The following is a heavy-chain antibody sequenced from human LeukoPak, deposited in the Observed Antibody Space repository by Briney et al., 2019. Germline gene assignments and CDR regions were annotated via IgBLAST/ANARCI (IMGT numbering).Heavy chain of an antibody. CDR2: ITSFSTYI. Sequence: GGSLRLSCAASGFTFSTYTMNWVRQAPGKGLEWVSSITSFSTYIYFADSVKGRFTISRDNAKNSLYLQMNSLRAEDTAVYYCARGRGADYGGNSGYFDYWGQGTLVTVSS. CDR3: ARGRGADYGGNSGYFDY. J-gene: IGHJ4*02. CDR1: GFTFSTYT. D-gene: IGHD4-23*01. V-gene: IGHV3-21*01.